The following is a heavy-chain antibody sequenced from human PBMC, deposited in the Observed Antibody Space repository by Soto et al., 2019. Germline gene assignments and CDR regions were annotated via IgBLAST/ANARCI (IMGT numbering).Heavy chain of an antibody. J-gene: IGHJ4*02. CDR2: MNPNSGNT. D-gene: IGHD2-15*01. CDR1: GYTFISYD. CDR3: ARSPQDGGTYIDY. Sequence: QVQLELSGAEVEKPGASVRVSCKASGYTFISYDINWVRQAPGQGLEWMGRMNPNSGNTVYGQKFQGRVTMTRNISIATAYMELSRLRSEDTALYYCARSPQDGGTYIDYWGQGTLVTVSS. V-gene: IGHV1-8*01.